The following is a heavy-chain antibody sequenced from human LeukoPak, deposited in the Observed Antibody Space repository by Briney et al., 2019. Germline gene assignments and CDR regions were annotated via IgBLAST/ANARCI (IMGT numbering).Heavy chain of an antibody. CDR3: ARAITMVRGVIIKLFDY. CDR1: AGSISSSSYY. D-gene: IGHD3-10*01. Sequence: SETLSLTCTVSAGSISSSSYYWGWVRQPPGKGLEWIGSMYYSGSTYYSPSLKSRVTISVGTSKNQFSLKLSSVTAADTAVYYCARAITMVRGVIIKLFDYWGQGTLVTVSS. V-gene: IGHV4-39*07. CDR2: MYYSGST. J-gene: IGHJ4*02.